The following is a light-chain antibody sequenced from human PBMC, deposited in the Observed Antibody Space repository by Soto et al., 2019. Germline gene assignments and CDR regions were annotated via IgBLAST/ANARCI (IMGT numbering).Light chain of an antibody. V-gene: IGLV2-14*01. J-gene: IGLJ2*01. CDR2: EVT. CDR1: GSDVGGYNY. CDR3: SSYSSISTLV. Sequence: QSALTQPASVSGSPGQSITISCTGTGSDVGGYNYVSWYQQHPGKAPKVMIYEVTNRPSGVSSRFSGSKSANTASLTISGLQAEDEADYYCSSYSSISTLVFGGGTKLTVL.